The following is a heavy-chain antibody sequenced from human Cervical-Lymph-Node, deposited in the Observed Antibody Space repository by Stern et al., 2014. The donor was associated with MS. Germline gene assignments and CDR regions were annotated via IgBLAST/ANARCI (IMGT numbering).Heavy chain of an antibody. CDR1: GFTFDDYA. J-gene: IGHJ3*02. Sequence: EVQLEESGGGLVQPGRSLRLSCAASGFTFDDYAMHWVRQAPGKGLEWVSGISWNSGSVGYADSVKGRFTISRDNAKNSLHLQMNSLRAEDTALYYCAKDLNWNDFDGFDIWGQGTMVTVSS. CDR2: ISWNSGSV. D-gene: IGHD1-1*01. V-gene: IGHV3-9*01. CDR3: AKDLNWNDFDGFDI.